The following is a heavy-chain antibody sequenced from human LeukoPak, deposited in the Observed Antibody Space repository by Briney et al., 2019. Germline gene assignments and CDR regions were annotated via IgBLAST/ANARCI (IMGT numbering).Heavy chain of an antibody. Sequence: ASVKVSRKASGYTFIGYSISWVRQAPGHGLEWMGWITPYNGNTNYVQNFQGRVTMTTDTSTSTAYMELRSLRSDDTAVYYCAREYGGNPGLFGYWGQGTLVTVSS. CDR2: ITPYNGNT. CDR3: AREYGGNPGLFGY. J-gene: IGHJ4*02. V-gene: IGHV1-18*01. CDR1: GYTFIGYS. D-gene: IGHD4-23*01.